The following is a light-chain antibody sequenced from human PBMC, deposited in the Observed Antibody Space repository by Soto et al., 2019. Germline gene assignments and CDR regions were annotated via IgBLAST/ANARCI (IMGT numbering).Light chain of an antibody. CDR2: GAS. J-gene: IGKJ1*01. V-gene: IGKV3-20*01. CDR1: QSVSSSY. Sequence: EIVLTQSPGTLSLSPGERATLSCRASQSVSSSYLAWYQQKPGQAPRLLIYGASSRATGIPDRFGGSGSGTDFTLTISGLEPEDFAVYYCQHRRTFGQGTKVDIK. CDR3: QHRRT.